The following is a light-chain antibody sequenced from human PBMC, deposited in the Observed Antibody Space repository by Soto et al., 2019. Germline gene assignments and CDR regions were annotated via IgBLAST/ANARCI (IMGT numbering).Light chain of an antibody. Sequence: EIVLTQSPGTLSLSPGERATLSCRASQSVDSNFLAWYQQKPGQAPRRLIYGASRRATGIPDRFSGSGSGTDFTLTISRLEPEDFEVYYCQRGVTFGGGTKVEIK. CDR3: QRGVT. J-gene: IGKJ4*01. CDR1: QSVDSNF. V-gene: IGKV3-20*01. CDR2: GAS.